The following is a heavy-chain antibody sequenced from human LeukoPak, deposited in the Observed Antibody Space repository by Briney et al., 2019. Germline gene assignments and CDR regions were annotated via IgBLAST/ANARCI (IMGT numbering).Heavy chain of an antibody. J-gene: IGHJ2*01. V-gene: IGHV3-48*03. CDR3: ARDSRFGTWYFDL. D-gene: IGHD3-10*01. CDR2: LSSSGSAF. CDR1: GLTFRSYE. Sequence: GGSLTLSCEDSGLTFRSYEMNWVRQAPGKGLEWIAYLSSSGSAFSYADSVKGRFTIARDNAKHSLYLQMNSLRAEDTAVYYCARDSRFGTWYFDLWGRGTLVTVSS.